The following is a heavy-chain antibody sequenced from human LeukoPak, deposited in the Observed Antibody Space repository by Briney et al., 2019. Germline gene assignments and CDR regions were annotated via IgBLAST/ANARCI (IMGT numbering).Heavy chain of an antibody. CDR1: GGSISSYY. D-gene: IGHD4/OR15-4a*01. V-gene: IGHV4-59*08. CDR3: ARWVRDAFDI. J-gene: IGHJ3*02. CDR2: IYYSGST. Sequence: PSETLSLTCTVSGGSISSYYWSWMRQPPGKGLEWIGYIYYSGSTNYNPSLKSRVTISVDTSKNQFSLKLSSVTAADTAVYYCARWVRDAFDIWGQGTMVTVSS.